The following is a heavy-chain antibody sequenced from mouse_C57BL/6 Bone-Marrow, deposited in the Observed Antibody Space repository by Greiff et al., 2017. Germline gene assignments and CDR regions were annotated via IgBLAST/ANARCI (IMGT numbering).Heavy chain of an antibody. CDR1: GYTFTDYN. CDR2: INPNNGGT. V-gene: IGHV1-18*01. Sequence: EVKLQESGPELVKPGASVKIPCKASGYTFTDYNMDWVKQSHGKSLEWIGDINPNNGGTIYNQKFKGKATLTVDKSSSTAYMALRSLTAEDTAVYYCARPYDLLPFAYWGQGTLVTVSA. CDR3: ARPYDLLPFAY. D-gene: IGHD2-1*01. J-gene: IGHJ3*01.